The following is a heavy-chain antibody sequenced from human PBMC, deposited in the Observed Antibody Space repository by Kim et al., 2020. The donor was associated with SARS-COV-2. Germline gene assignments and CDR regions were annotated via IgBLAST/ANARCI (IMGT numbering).Heavy chain of an antibody. D-gene: IGHD3-16*01. V-gene: IGHV3-7*05. CDR3: ARVGAASWYFDL. CDR2: IKQDGSDK. Sequence: GGSLRLSCAASGFTFSIYWMSWVRQAPGKGLEWVANIKQDGSDKYYVDSVKGRFTISRDNAKNSLYLQMNSLRAEDTAVYYCARVGAASWYFDLWGRGALVTVSS. J-gene: IGHJ2*01. CDR1: GFTFSIYW.